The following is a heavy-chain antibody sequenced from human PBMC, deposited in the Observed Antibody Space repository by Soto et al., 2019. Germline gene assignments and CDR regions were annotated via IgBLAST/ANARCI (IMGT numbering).Heavy chain of an antibody. V-gene: IGHV4-30-4*01. CDR3: TTAYCGGDGP. CDR2: TYYSGDT. Sequence: QVQLQESGPGLVKPSQTLSLTCNVSGGSISSGDYYWSWIRQPPGKGLEWIGYTYYSGDTYSNPSLKSRVTISVDTSKNQFSLKLSSVTAAHTAVYYCTTAYCGGDGPWGQGTRVTVSS. D-gene: IGHD2-21*02. J-gene: IGHJ5*02. CDR1: GGSISSGDYY.